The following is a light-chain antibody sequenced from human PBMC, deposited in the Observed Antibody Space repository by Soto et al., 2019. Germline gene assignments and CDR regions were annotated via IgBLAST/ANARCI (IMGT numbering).Light chain of an antibody. J-gene: IGKJ1*01. CDR3: QQYNSYWT. CDR2: KAS. Sequence: DIQMTQSPSTLFASVGDRVTITCRASQSISSWLAWYQQKPGKAPKLLIYKASSLESGVPSRFSGSGSGTEFTLTISSLQPDDFAIYYCQQYNSYWTFGQGTKVEIK. CDR1: QSISSW. V-gene: IGKV1-5*03.